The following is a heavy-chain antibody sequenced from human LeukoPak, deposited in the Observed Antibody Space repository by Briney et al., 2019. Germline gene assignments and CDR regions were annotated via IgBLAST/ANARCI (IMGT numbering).Heavy chain of an antibody. Sequence: SETLSLTCTVSGGSISSYYWSWIRQPPGKGLEWIGYIYYSGSTNYNPSLKSRVTISVDTSKNQFSLKLSSVTAADTAVYYCARGSGDDSSGYYRDYWGQGTLVTVSS. CDR1: GGSISSYY. V-gene: IGHV4-59*01. J-gene: IGHJ4*02. D-gene: IGHD3-22*01. CDR2: IYYSGST. CDR3: ARGSGDDSSGYYRDY.